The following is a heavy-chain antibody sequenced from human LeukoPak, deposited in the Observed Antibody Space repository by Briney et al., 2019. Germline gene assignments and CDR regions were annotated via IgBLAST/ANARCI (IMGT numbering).Heavy chain of an antibody. D-gene: IGHD1-26*01. CDR1: GGSISSYY. CDR2: IYYSGST. V-gene: IGHV4-59*08. CDR3: ASGGIVGANPFDY. J-gene: IGHJ4*02. Sequence: SETLSLTCTVSGGSISSYYWSWIRQPPGKGLEWIGYIYYSGSTNYNPSPKSRVTISVDTSKNQFSLKLSSVTAADTAVYYCASGGIVGANPFDYWGQGTLVTVSS.